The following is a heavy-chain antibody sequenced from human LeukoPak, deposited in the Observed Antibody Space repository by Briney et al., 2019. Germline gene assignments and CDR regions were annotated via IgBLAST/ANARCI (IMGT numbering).Heavy chain of an antibody. CDR2: LSASGGLT. D-gene: IGHD3-16*01. V-gene: IGHV3-23*01. CDR3: AKDGGNWYDSEGNYLMRSYMDV. CDR1: GFTFSSYA. J-gene: IGHJ6*03. Sequence: GGSLRLSCAASGFTFSSYAMSWVRQAPGKGLEWVSGLSASGGLTYYADSVKGRFTISRDNSKNTLYLQMNSLRVEDTAVYYCAKDGGNWYDSEGNYLMRSYMDVRGKGTTVTVSS.